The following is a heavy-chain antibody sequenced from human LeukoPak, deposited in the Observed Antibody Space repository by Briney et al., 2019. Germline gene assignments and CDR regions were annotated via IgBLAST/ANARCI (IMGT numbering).Heavy chain of an antibody. J-gene: IGHJ4*02. CDR1: GFTFSNFW. Sequence: GGSLRLSCAASGFTFSNFWMHWVRQAPGKGLVWVALIYGDGSFTRYADSVKGRFTISRDNAKNTVYLQMNSLRVEDTAVYYCAKVRLYGDYPEIDYWGQGTLVAVSS. D-gene: IGHD4-17*01. V-gene: IGHV3-74*01. CDR2: IYGDGSFT. CDR3: AKVRLYGDYPEIDY.